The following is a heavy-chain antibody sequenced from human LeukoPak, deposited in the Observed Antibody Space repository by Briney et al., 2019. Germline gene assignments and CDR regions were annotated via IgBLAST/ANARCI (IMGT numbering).Heavy chain of an antibody. V-gene: IGHV3-48*01. CDR3: ARDAVQAGTPFYFDF. D-gene: IGHD2-15*01. CDR1: GFIFASYG. Sequence: PGGSLRLSCSASGFIFASYGMNWVRQAPGKGLQWVSYISAGSSNTFYADSVKGRFTISRDDADNSLHLQMSSLSAEDTAVYYCARDAVQAGTPFYFDFWGQGALVTVSS. CDR2: ISAGSSNT. J-gene: IGHJ4*02.